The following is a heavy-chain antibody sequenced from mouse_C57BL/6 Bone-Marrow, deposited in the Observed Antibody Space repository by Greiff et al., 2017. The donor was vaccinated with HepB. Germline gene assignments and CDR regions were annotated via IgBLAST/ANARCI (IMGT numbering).Heavy chain of an antibody. D-gene: IGHD4-1*01. CDR2: IHTNSGST. Sequence: QVQLQQPGAELVKPGASVKLSCKASGYTFTSYWMHWVKQRPGQGLEWIGMIHTNSGSTNYNEKFKSKATLTVDKSSSTAYMQLSSLTSEDSAVYYCARENWDVRFAYWGQGTLVTVSA. CDR1: GYTFTSYW. CDR3: ARENWDVRFAY. J-gene: IGHJ3*01. V-gene: IGHV1-64*01.